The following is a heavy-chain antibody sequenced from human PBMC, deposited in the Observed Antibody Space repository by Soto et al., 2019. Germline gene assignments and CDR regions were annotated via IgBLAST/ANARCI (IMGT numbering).Heavy chain of an antibody. V-gene: IGHV5-51*01. CDR1: DYRFTSYW. Sequence: PGESLKISCQGSDYRFTSYWIGWVRQLPGKGLEWMGFIYPGNSEARYSPSFEGQVTISVDKSISSIYLQWSALKASDTAVYYCTRHKSVSSGWYYFDIWGQGTRVTVSS. CDR2: IYPGNSEA. CDR3: TRHKSVSSGWYYFDI. D-gene: IGHD6-19*01. J-gene: IGHJ4*02.